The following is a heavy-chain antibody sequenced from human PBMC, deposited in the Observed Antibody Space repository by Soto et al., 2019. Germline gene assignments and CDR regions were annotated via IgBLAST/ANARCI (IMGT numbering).Heavy chain of an antibody. V-gene: IGHV3-23*01. CDR3: AKDLRGRSLWFGELWF. CDR2: ISGSGGST. J-gene: IGHJ4*02. Sequence: GGSLSLSCAASGFTFSSYAMSWVRQAPGKGLEWVSAISGSGGSTYYADSVKGRFTISRDNSKNTLYLQMNSLRAEDTAVYYCAKDLRGRSLWFGELWFGGQGTLVTVSS. CDR1: GFTFSSYA. D-gene: IGHD3-10*01.